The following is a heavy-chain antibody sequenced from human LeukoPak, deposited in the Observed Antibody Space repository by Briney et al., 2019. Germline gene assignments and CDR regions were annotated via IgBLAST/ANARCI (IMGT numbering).Heavy chain of an antibody. V-gene: IGHV1-2*02. CDR1: GYTFTCYY. J-gene: IGHJ4*02. D-gene: IGHD2-15*01. CDR3: ARGGRAVVGIAGYFDY. Sequence: ASVKVSCKASGYTFTCYYMHWVRQAPGQGLEWMGWINPNSGGTNYAQKFQGRVTMTRDTSISTAYKELSRLRSDDTAVYYCARGGRAVVGIAGYFDYWGQGTPVTVSS. CDR2: INPNSGGT.